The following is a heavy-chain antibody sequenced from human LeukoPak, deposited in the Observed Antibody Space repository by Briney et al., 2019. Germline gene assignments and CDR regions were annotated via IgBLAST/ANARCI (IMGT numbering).Heavy chain of an antibody. D-gene: IGHD4-23*01. CDR1: GHTFTGYY. CDR2: INPNSGGT. V-gene: IGHV1-2*02. J-gene: IGHJ4*02. Sequence: GASVKVSCKASGHTFTGYYMHWVRQAPGQGLEWMGWINPNSGGTNYAQKFQGRVTMTRDTSISTAYMELSRLRSDDTAVYYCARDRSTVVTGYFDYWGQGTLVTVSS. CDR3: ARDRSTVVTGYFDY.